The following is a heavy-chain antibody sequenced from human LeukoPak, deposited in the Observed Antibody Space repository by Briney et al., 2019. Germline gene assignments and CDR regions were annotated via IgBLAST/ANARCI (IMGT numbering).Heavy chain of an antibody. CDR3: ARLQSYGSGRSYYMDV. Sequence: SETLSLTCTVSGASISSSYWSWVRQPPGEGLEWIGYIYTSGNTNYNPSLQRRDTMSVDTSKNHFSLNLTSLTAADTAVYYCARLQSYGSGRSYYMDVWANGATVTVSS. J-gene: IGHJ6*03. CDR2: IYTSGNT. V-gene: IGHV4-4*09. D-gene: IGHD3-10*01. CDR1: GASISSSY.